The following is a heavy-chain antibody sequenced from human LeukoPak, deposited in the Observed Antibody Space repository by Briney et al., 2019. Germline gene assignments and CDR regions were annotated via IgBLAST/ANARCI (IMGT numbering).Heavy chain of an antibody. V-gene: IGHV4-4*07. CDR1: GGSIISYY. D-gene: IGHD5-12*01. CDR3: ARHSESGYAFDY. J-gene: IGHJ4*02. Sequence: SETLSLTCSVSGGSIISYYWSWVRQPPGKGLEWIGRIYTSGSTNYNPSLKSRVTMSVDTSKNQFSLKLSSVTAADTAVYYCARHSESGYAFDYWGQGTLVTVSS. CDR2: IYTSGST.